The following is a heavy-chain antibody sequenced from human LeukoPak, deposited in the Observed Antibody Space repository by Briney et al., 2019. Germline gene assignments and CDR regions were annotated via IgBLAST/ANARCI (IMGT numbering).Heavy chain of an antibody. CDR1: GFTFSSYG. V-gene: IGHV3-30*02. CDR3: ARDTVTGVDWFDP. Sequence: GGSLRLSCAASGFTFSSYGMHWVRQAPGKGLEWVAFIRYDGSNKYYADSVKGRFTISRDNSKNTLYLQMNNLRAEDTAVYYCARDTVTGVDWFDPWGQGTLVTVSS. D-gene: IGHD7-27*01. CDR2: IRYDGSNK. J-gene: IGHJ5*02.